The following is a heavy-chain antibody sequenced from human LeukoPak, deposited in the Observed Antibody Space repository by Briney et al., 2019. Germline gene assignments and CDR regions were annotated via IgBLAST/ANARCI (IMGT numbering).Heavy chain of an antibody. D-gene: IGHD2-2*02. V-gene: IGHV3-23*01. J-gene: IGHJ4*02. Sequence: PGGSLRLSCAASGFTFSSYAMSWVRQAPGKGLEWVSAISGSGGSTYYADSVKGRFTISRDNSKNTLYLQMNSLRAEDTAVYYCARAGGYCTGTSCFTGGIAAAAAVDYWGQGTLVTVSS. CDR3: ARAGGYCTGTSCFTGGIAAAAAVDY. CDR1: GFTFSSYA. CDR2: ISGSGGST.